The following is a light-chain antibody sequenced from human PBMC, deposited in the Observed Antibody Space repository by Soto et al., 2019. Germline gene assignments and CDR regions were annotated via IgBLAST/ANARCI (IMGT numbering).Light chain of an antibody. Sequence: IVLTQAPGTLSLSPVERATLSCRASQSISSSYLAWYQQKPGQAPRLLIYGACSRATGIPDRFSGSGSGTEFTLTISRLEPEDFAVYYCQQYGSSPGTFGQGTKLEI. V-gene: IGKV3-20*01. CDR3: QQYGSSPGT. CDR2: GAC. CDR1: QSISSSY. J-gene: IGKJ2*01.